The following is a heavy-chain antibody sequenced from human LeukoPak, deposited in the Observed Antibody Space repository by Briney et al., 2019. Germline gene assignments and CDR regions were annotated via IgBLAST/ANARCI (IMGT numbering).Heavy chain of an antibody. V-gene: IGHV3-7*01. J-gene: IGHJ4*02. Sequence: GGSLRLSCAASGFTFSSYWMSWVRQAPGEGLEWVANIKQDGSEKYYVDSVKGRFTISRDNAKNSLYLQMNSLRAEDTAVYYCARDNREGYCSSTSCYEIPFDYWGQATLVTVSS. CDR3: ARDNREGYCSSTSCYEIPFDY. CDR1: GFTFSSYW. CDR2: IKQDGSEK. D-gene: IGHD2-2*01.